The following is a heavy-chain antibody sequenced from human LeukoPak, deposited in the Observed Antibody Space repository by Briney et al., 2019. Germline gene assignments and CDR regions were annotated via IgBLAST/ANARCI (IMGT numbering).Heavy chain of an antibody. Sequence: PSETLSLTCAVYGGSFSGYYWSWIRQPPGKGLEWIGEINHSGSTNYNPSLKSRVTISVDTSKNQFSLKLSSVTAADTAVYYCASSWIQLWSASFDYWGQGTLVTVSS. CDR1: GGSFSGYY. CDR3: ASSWIQLWSASFDY. CDR2: INHSGST. V-gene: IGHV4-34*01. D-gene: IGHD5-18*01. J-gene: IGHJ4*02.